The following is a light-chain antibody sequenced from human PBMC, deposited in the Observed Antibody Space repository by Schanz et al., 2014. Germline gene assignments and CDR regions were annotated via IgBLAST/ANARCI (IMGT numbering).Light chain of an antibody. Sequence: EIVMTQSPATLSVSPGERATVSCRASQSVYNNLAWYQQKPGQAPRLLIYGASTRATGIPARFSGSGSGTEFTLTISSLQSEDFAVYYCQQYKSWPPTLTFGQGTRVEIK. CDR3: QQYKSWPPTLT. CDR2: GAS. V-gene: IGKV3-15*01. CDR1: QSVYNN. J-gene: IGKJ1*01.